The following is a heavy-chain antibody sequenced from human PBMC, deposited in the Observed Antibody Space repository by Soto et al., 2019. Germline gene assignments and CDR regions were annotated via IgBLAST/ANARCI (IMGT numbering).Heavy chain of an antibody. D-gene: IGHD3-3*01. CDR2: IIPIFGTA. CDR1: GGTFSSYA. V-gene: IGHV1-69*13. Sequence: SVKVSCKASGGTFSSYAISWVRQAPGQGLEWMGGIIPIFGTANYAQKFQGRVTITADESTSTAYMELSSLRSEDTAVYYCARGYDFWSGAHDETFDYWGQGTLVTVSS. CDR3: ARGYDFWSGAHDETFDY. J-gene: IGHJ4*02.